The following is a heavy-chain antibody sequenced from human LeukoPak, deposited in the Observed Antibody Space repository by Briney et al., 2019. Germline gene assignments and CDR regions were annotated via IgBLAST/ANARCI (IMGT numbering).Heavy chain of an antibody. Sequence: GGSLRLSCAASGFTFSDYYMSWIRQAPGKGLEWVSYISSSGSTIYYADSVKGRFTISRDNAKNSLYLQVNSLRAEDTAVYYCAKGQGFWGVPLYYFDYWGQGTLVTVSS. V-gene: IGHV3-11*01. CDR1: GFTFSDYY. CDR3: AKGQGFWGVPLYYFDY. CDR2: ISSSGSTI. J-gene: IGHJ4*02. D-gene: IGHD3-16*01.